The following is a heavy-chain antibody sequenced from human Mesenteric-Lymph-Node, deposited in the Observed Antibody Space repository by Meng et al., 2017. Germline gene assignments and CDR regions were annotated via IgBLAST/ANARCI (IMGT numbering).Heavy chain of an antibody. D-gene: IGHD6-19*01. CDR3: ARDPTIAVAAEMDY. CDR1: GYTFTSYD. Sequence: ASVKVSCKASGYTFTSYDINWVRQATGQGLEWMGWMNPNSGNTGYAQKFQGRVTMTRNTSISTAYMELSSLRSDDTAVYYCARDPTIAVAAEMDYWGQGTRVTVSS. J-gene: IGHJ4*02. V-gene: IGHV1-8*01. CDR2: MNPNSGNT.